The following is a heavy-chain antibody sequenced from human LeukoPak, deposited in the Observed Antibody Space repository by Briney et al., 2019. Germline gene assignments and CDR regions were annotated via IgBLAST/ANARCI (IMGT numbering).Heavy chain of an antibody. CDR2: ISSSGSTI. J-gene: IGHJ6*04. CDR3: AREWAYYDPLDV. V-gene: IGHV3-11*01. Sequence: KPGGSLRLSCAASGFTFSDYYRSWIRQAPGKGLEWVSYISSSGSTIYYADSVKGRFTISRDNAKNSLYLQMNSLRAEDTAVYYCAREWAYYDPLDVWGKGPTVTVSS. CDR1: GFTFSDYY. D-gene: IGHD3-3*01.